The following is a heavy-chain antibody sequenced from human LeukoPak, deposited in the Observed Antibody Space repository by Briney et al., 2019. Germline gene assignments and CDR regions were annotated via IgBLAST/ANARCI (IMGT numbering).Heavy chain of an antibody. D-gene: IGHD3-22*01. CDR3: VGVNYYDTSLGFA. J-gene: IGHJ4*02. CDR2: IDWDDDK. V-gene: IGHV2-70*11. Sequence: SGPTLVNPTQTLTLTCTFSGFSLSTRGMCVSWIRRPPGKALEWLARIDWDDDKYYSTSLKTRLTISKDTSKNQVVLTVTNMDPVDTATYYCVGVNYYDTSLGFAWGQGTLVTVSS. CDR1: GFSLSTRGMC.